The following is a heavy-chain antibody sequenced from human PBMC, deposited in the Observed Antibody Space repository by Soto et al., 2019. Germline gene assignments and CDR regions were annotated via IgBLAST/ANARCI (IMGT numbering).Heavy chain of an antibody. Sequence: SVKVSCKASGFTFTSSAVQWVRQARGQRLEWIGWIVVGSGNTNYAQKFQERVTITRDMSTSTAYMELSSLRSEDTAVYYCAAVGKAAAGIFDYWGQGTLVTVSS. CDR3: AAVGKAAAGIFDY. V-gene: IGHV1-58*01. CDR2: IVVGSGNT. CDR1: GFTFTSSA. D-gene: IGHD6-13*01. J-gene: IGHJ4*02.